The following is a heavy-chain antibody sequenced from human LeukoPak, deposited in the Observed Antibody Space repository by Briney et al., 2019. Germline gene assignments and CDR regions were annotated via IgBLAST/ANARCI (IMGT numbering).Heavy chain of an antibody. D-gene: IGHD1-26*01. CDR3: ARPYSGTYWGYYYMDV. CDR2: IYGGGST. J-gene: IGHJ6*03. CDR1: GFTVSGNY. V-gene: IGHV3-66*02. Sequence: GGSLRLSCTVSGFTVSGNYRSWVRQAPGKGLEWVSVIYGGGSTYYADSVKGRFTISRDNSKNTLYLQMNSLRPEDTAVYYCARPYSGTYWGYYYMDVWGKGTTVTLSS.